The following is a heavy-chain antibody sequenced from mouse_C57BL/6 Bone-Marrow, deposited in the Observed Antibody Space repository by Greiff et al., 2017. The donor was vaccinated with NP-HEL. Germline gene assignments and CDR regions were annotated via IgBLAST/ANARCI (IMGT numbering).Heavy chain of an antibody. Sequence: DVQLQESGPGLVKPSQSLSLTCSVTGYSITSGYYWNWIRQFPGNKLEWMGYISYDGSNNYNPSPKNRLSITRYTSKNQFFLKLHAVTTEDTATYYCARVRLGRWVCAYWGQGTLVTVSA. D-gene: IGHD4-1*01. CDR3: ARVRLGRWVCAY. J-gene: IGHJ3*01. CDR2: ISYDGSN. CDR1: GYSITSGYY. V-gene: IGHV3-6*01.